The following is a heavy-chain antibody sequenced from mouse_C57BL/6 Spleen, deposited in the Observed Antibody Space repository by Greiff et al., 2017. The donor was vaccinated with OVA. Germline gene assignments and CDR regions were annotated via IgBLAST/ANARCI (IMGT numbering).Heavy chain of an antibody. D-gene: IGHD2-5*01. CDR2: IDPSDSYT. CDR1: GYTFTSYW. J-gene: IGHJ3*01. CDR3: ARSESNYGAY. V-gene: IGHV1-50*01. Sequence: QVQLQQSGAELVKPGASVKLSCKASGYTFTSYWMQWVKQRPGQGLEWIGEIDPSDSYTNYNQKFKGKATLTVDTSSSTAYMQLSSLTSEDSAVYYCARSESNYGAYWGQGTLVTVSA.